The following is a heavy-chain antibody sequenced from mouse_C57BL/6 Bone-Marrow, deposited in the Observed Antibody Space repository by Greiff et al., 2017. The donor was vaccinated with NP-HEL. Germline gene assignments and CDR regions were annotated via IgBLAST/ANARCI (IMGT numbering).Heavy chain of an antibody. Sequence: QVQLQQSGAELARPGASVKLSCKASGYTFTSYGISWVKQRTGQGLEWIGEIYHRSGNTYYNEKFKGKAKLTADKSFSTAYMELRSLTSEDSAVYFCARGWYYYGSSRFDDWGQGTTLTVSS. CDR2: IYHRSGNT. CDR3: ARGWYYYGSSRFDD. D-gene: IGHD1-1*01. CDR1: GYTFTSYG. V-gene: IGHV1-81*01. J-gene: IGHJ2*01.